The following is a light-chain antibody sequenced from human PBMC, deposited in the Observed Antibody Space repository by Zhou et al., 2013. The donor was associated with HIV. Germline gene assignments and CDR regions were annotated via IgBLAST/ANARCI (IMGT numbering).Light chain of an antibody. CDR1: QSVSSY. CDR2: DAA. CDR3: QQRSTWLWT. Sequence: EIVLTQSPGTLSLSPGERATLSCRASQSVSSYLAWYQQKPGQAPRLLIYDAANRATGIPARFSGSGSGTDFTLTISSLEPEDFAVYYCQQRSTWLWTFGQGTKVESK. J-gene: IGKJ1*01. V-gene: IGKV3-11*01.